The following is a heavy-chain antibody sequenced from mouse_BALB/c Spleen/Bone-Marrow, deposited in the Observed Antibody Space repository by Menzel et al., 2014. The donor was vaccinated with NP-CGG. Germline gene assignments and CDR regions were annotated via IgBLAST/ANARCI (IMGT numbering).Heavy chain of an antibody. Sequence: LQLLVSVAELAKPGASVKMPCKPSGHTFTSYWMHWVKQRPGQGLEWLGYINPSTGYTDYNQNFNDKATLTADKSSSTVYMQLSSLTSKDSAVYYCARGNPLYAMDYWGQGTSVTVSS. CDR1: GHTFTSYW. J-gene: IGHJ4*01. V-gene: IGHV1-4*01. D-gene: IGHD2-1*01. CDR3: ARGNPLYAMDY. CDR2: INPSTGYT.